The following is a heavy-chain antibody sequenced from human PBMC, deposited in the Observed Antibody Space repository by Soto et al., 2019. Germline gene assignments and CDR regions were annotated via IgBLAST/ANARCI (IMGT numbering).Heavy chain of an antibody. CDR2: IYHSGST. J-gene: IGHJ4*02. CDR1: GGSISSSNW. Sequence: QVQLQESGPGLVKPSGTLSLTCAVSGGSISSSNWWSWVRQPPGQGLEWIGEIYHSGSTNYNPSLNSRVTISVDKAKTQFSLKLSSVTSADTAVYYCAIDLRIAADGSSDYWGQGTLVTVSS. V-gene: IGHV4-4*02. D-gene: IGHD6-13*01. CDR3: AIDLRIAADGSSDY.